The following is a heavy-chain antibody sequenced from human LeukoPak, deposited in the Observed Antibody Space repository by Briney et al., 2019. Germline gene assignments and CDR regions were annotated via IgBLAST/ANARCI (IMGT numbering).Heavy chain of an antibody. CDR3: VAYCSGGSCYHYYYYGMDV. J-gene: IGHJ6*02. D-gene: IGHD2-15*01. CDR2: IYYSGST. CDR1: GGSISSSSYY. V-gene: IGHV4-39*01. Sequence: PSETLSLTCTVSGGSISSSSYYWGWIRQPPGKGLEWIGSIYYSGSTYYNPSLKSRVTISVDTSKNQFSLKLSSVTAADTAVYYCVAYCSGGSCYHYYYYGMDVWGQGTTVTVSS.